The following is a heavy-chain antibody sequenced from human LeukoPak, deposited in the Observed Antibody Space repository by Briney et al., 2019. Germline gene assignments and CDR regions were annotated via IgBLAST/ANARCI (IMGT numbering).Heavy chain of an antibody. Sequence: SETLSLTCTVSGGSITSTTYYWGWIRQPPGKGLEWIGSIYYSGSTYYNPSLKSRVTISVDTSKNQFSLKLSSVPAADTAIYYCARGAAAKFDYWGQGTLVTVSS. CDR1: GGSITSTTYY. CDR2: IYYSGST. D-gene: IGHD6-25*01. J-gene: IGHJ4*02. V-gene: IGHV4-39*07. CDR3: ARGAAAKFDY.